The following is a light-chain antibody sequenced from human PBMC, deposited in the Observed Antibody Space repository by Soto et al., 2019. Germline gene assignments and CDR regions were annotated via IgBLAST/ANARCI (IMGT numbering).Light chain of an antibody. J-gene: IGLJ1*01. CDR1: SSDVGSYNL. V-gene: IGLV2-23*01. Sequence: QSALTQPASVSGSPGQSITLSCTGTSSDVGSYNLVSWYQQSPGKAPKLIIYEDSKRPSGVSNRFSGSKSANTASLTISGLQAEDEADYYCCSYAGSSAFFVLGLGTKVTVL. CDR2: EDS. CDR3: CSYAGSSAFFV.